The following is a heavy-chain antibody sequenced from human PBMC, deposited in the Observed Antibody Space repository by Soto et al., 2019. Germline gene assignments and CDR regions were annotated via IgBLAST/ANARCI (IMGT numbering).Heavy chain of an antibody. CDR2: ISAYNGNT. J-gene: IGHJ3*02. Sequence: ASVKVSCKASGYTFTSYGISWVRQAPGQGLEWMGWISAYNGNTNYAKKFQGRVTMTTDTYTSTAYMELRRLRSDDTAAYYCARDPFYYDSSGAFDIWGQGTIVTVS. D-gene: IGHD3-22*01. V-gene: IGHV1-18*04. CDR1: GYTFTSYG. CDR3: ARDPFYYDSSGAFDI.